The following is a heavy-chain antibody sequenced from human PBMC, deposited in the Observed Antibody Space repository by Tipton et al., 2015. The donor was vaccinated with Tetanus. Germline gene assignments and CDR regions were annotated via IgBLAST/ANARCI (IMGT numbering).Heavy chain of an antibody. D-gene: IGHD3-16*01. CDR3: EGDDYYETSLRDYYGEEV. V-gene: IGHV4-59*01. J-gene: IGHJ6*02. CDR2: IYYTGAA. Sequence: LRLSCTVSGASITTYHWSWLRQTPGRGLEWIGHIYYTGAASYNSSLQSRVTLSIDTSKNQFSLKMNSVTAADTAVYFCEGDDYYETSLRDYYGEEVWGQGTTVTVSS. CDR1: GASITTYH.